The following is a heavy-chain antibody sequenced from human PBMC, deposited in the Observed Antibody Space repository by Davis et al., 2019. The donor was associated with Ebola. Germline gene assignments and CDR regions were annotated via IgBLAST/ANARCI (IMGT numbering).Heavy chain of an antibody. V-gene: IGHV5-51*01. D-gene: IGHD3-10*01. CDR2: IYPGDSDT. CDR3: ARRVTSSSGYFDY. J-gene: IGHJ4*02. Sequence: KVSCKGSGYSFTSYWIGWVRQMPGKGLEWMGIIYPGDSDTRYSPSFQGQVTISADKSISTAYLQWSSLKASDTAMYYCARRVTSSSGYFDYWGQGTLVTVSS. CDR1: GYSFTSYW.